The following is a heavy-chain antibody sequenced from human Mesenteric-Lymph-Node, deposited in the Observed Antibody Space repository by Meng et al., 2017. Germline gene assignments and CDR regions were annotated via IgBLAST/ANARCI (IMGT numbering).Heavy chain of an antibody. J-gene: IGHJ5*02. Sequence: QVHLAQSGAEVRKPGASVRLSCKTSGYTFTDYYINWVRQAPGQGLEWVGRITPRNGDTTYGQKFQGRVTMTRDTSISTAYMGLSSLRSDDTAMYYCVRDCSGINCSPWGQGSLVTVSS. D-gene: IGHD2-15*01. CDR2: ITPRNGDT. CDR3: VRDCSGINCSP. CDR1: GYTFTDYY. V-gene: IGHV1-2*06.